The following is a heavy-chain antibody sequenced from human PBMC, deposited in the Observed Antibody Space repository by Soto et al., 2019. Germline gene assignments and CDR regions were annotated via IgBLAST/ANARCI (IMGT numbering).Heavy chain of an antibody. CDR3: ASEGGHYDYVWGSYPPAY. V-gene: IGHV4-39*01. J-gene: IGHJ4*02. CDR1: GGSVSNKTYY. D-gene: IGHD3-16*01. CDR2: VNYSGST. Sequence: SETLSLTFSVSGGSVSNKTYYWSWIRQPPGKRLEWIGYVNYSGSTYYNPSLKSRVTISVDTSKNQFSLKLSSVTAADTAVYYCASEGGHYDYVWGSYPPAYWGQGTLVTLSS.